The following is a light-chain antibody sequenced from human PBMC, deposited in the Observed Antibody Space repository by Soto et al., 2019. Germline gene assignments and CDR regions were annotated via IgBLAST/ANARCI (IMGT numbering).Light chain of an antibody. CDR3: SSYASGSTLVA. CDR1: SSDIGDYNH. CDR2: DVS. V-gene: IGLV2-14*03. Sequence: QSALTQPASVSGSPGQSVTISCTGTSSDIGDYNHVSWYQQNPGKAPKLMLYDVSSRPSGVSDRFSGSKSGNTASLTISGLQTEDEADYFCSSYASGSTLVAFGGGTKVTVL. J-gene: IGLJ2*01.